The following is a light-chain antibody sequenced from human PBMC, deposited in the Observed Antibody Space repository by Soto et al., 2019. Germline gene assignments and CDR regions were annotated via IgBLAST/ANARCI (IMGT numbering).Light chain of an antibody. CDR2: DAS. Sequence: EIVLTQSPDTLSLSPGERASLSCRASQNIYSYLAWYQQKPGQAPRLLIYDASNRATGIPARFSGSGSGTDFTLTISSLEPEDFAVYYCQQRSNWPPITFGQWTRLEIK. J-gene: IGKJ5*01. CDR3: QQRSNWPPIT. V-gene: IGKV3-11*01. CDR1: QNIYSY.